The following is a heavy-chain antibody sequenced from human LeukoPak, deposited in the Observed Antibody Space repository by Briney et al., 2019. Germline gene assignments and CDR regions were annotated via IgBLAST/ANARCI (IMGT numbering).Heavy chain of an antibody. CDR1: GFTFKKYW. Sequence: PGESLRLSCAASGFTFKKYWMNWVRQVPGKGLECLANIKEDGSETYYADSVKGRFAISRDNAKNMLYLQMNSLRAEDTAVYYCARGITGHYGNDFWGQGTLVTVSS. CDR3: ARGITGHYGNDF. J-gene: IGHJ4*02. CDR2: IKEDGSET. V-gene: IGHV3-7*01. D-gene: IGHD3-9*01.